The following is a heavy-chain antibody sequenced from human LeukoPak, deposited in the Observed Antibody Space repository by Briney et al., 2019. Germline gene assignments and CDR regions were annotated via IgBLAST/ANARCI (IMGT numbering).Heavy chain of an antibody. V-gene: IGHV4-59*01. Sequence: SETLSLTCTASGGSISIANWRLIRQPPGRGLEWIGSLYYSGSTNYNPSLRSRVTISVDTSKNQFSLKVTSVTAADTAVYFCAKDSTFGRYYFDYWGEATVVTVSS. CDR2: LYYSGST. CDR1: GGSISIAN. CDR3: AKDSTFGRYYFDY. J-gene: IGHJ4*02. D-gene: IGHD3-10*01.